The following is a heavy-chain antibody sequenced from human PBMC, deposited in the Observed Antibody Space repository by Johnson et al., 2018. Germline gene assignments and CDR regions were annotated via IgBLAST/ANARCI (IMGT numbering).Heavy chain of an antibody. CDR2: ISWNSGNI. D-gene: IGHD3-10*01. J-gene: IGHJ6*03. CDR1: GFTFDDYA. Sequence: EVQLQESGGGLVQPGRSLRLSCAASGFTFDDYAMHWVRQAPGKGPEWVSGISWNSGNIGYADSVNGRFTISRDNSKNSLYLQMNSLRAEDTALYYCAKVSVPYYYGSGSYSYYYMDVWGKGTTVTVSS. CDR3: AKVSVPYYYGSGSYSYYYMDV. V-gene: IGHV3-9*01.